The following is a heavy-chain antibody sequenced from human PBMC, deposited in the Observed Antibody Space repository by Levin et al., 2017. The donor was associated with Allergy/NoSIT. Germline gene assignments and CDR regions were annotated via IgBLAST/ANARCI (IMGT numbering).Heavy chain of an antibody. D-gene: IGHD3-3*01. V-gene: IGHV3-21*01. CDR3: AREAGTIFGVVTTYYFDY. CDR1: GFTFSSYS. J-gene: IGHJ4*02. CDR2: ISSSSSYI. Sequence: GESLKISCAASGFTFSSYSMNWVRQAPGKGLEWVSSISSSSSYIYYADSVKGRFTISRDNAKNSLYLQMNSLRAEDTAVYYCAREAGTIFGVVTTYYFDYWGQGTLVTVSS.